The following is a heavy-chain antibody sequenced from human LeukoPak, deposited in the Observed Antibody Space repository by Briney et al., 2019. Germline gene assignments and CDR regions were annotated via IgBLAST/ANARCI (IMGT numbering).Heavy chain of an antibody. J-gene: IGHJ3*02. CDR1: GGTSSSYA. CDR3: ARDRENYGDAFDI. Sequence: GASVKVSCKASGGTSSSYAISWVRQAPGQGLEWMGWISAYNGNRNYAQKFQGRVTMTTDTSTSTAYMELRSLRSDDTAVYYCARDRENYGDAFDIWGQGTMVTVSS. CDR2: ISAYNGNR. V-gene: IGHV1-18*01. D-gene: IGHD3-10*01.